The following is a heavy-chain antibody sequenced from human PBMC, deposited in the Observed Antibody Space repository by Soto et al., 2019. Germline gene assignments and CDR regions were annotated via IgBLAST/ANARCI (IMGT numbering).Heavy chain of an antibody. CDR3: ARDKTVPAAITQGDYYCYDGMDV. CDR2: IKQDGSEK. CDR1: GFTFSSYW. V-gene: IGHV3-7*01. D-gene: IGHD2-2*02. Sequence: GGSLRLSCAASGFTFSSYWMSWVRQAPGKGLEWVANIKQDGSEKYYVDSVKGRFTISRDNAKNSLYLQMNSLRAEDTAVYYCARDKTVPAAITQGDYYCYDGMDVWGQGTTVTVSS. J-gene: IGHJ6*02.